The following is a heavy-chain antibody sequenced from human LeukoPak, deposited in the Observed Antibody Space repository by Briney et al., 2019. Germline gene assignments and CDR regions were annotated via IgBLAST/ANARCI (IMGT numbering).Heavy chain of an antibody. CDR2: IYSGGNT. CDR3: ARGYCSGGSCYPAWFDP. V-gene: IGHV3-53*01. Sequence: GGSLRLSCAASGFTVSSNHMSWVRQAPGKGLEWVSVIYSGGNTYYADSVKGRFTISRDNSKNTLYLQMNSLRAEDTAVYYCARGYCSGGSCYPAWFDPWGQGTLVTVPS. D-gene: IGHD2-15*01. J-gene: IGHJ5*02. CDR1: GFTVSSNH.